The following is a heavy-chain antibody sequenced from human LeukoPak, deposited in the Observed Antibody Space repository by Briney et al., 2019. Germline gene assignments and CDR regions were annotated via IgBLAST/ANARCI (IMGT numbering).Heavy chain of an antibody. V-gene: IGHV3-21*01. CDR3: ARVGITYYYDSSGYNDY. J-gene: IGHJ4*02. CDR2: ISSSSSYI. CDR1: GCTFSSYS. Sequence: GGSLRLSCAASGCTFSSYSMNWVRQAPGKGLEWVSSISSSSSYIYYADSVKGRFTISRDNAKNSLYLQMNSLRAEDTAVYYCARVGITYYYDSSGYNDYWGQGTLVTVSS. D-gene: IGHD3-22*01.